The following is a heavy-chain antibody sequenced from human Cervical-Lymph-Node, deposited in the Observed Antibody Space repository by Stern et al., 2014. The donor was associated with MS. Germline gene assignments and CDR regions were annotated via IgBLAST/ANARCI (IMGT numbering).Heavy chain of an antibody. V-gene: IGHV3-21*01. J-gene: IGHJ4*02. CDR1: GFTFSSYS. Sequence: EVQLVESGGGLVKPGGSLRLSCAASGFTFSSYSSSSYIYYADSVKGRFTISRDNAKNSLYLQMNSLRAEDTAVYYCAREWDCTNGVCIDYWGRGTLVTVSS. CDR2: SSSYI. CDR3: AREWDCTNGVCIDY. D-gene: IGHD2-8*01.